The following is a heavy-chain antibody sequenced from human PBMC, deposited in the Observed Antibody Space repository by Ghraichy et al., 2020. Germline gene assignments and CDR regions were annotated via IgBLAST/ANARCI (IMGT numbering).Heavy chain of an antibody. CDR3: ARVRRYCSSTSCYVGYYYGMDV. CDR2: INPSGGST. Sequence: ASVKVSCKASGYTFTSYYMHWVRQAPGQGLEWMGIINPSGGSTSYAQKFQGRVTMTRDTSTSTVYMELSSLRSEDTAVYYCARVRRYCSSTSCYVGYYYGMDVWGQGTTVTVSS. V-gene: IGHV1-46*01. D-gene: IGHD2-2*01. CDR1: GYTFTSYY. J-gene: IGHJ6*02.